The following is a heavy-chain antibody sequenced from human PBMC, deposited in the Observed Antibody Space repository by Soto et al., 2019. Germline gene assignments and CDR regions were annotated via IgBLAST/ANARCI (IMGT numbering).Heavy chain of an antibody. Sequence: QVQLVHSGAEVKKLGASVKVSCKASGYTFTSDDINWVRQATGQGLEWMGWLNPYSGDTGYAQKFLGRVTLTRDTSIGTAYMELSSLRPEDTAVYYCARGVAAAGTDWFDPWGQGTLVTVSS. V-gene: IGHV1-8*01. CDR3: ARGVAAAGTDWFDP. CDR1: GYTFTSDD. J-gene: IGHJ5*02. CDR2: LNPYSGDT. D-gene: IGHD6-13*01.